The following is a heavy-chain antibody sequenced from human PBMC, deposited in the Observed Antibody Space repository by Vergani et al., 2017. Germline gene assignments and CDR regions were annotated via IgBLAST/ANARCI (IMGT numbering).Heavy chain of an antibody. CDR1: GGTFSSYA. V-gene: IGHV1-69*18. Sequence: QVQLVQSGAEVKKPGSSVKVSCEASGGTFSSYAISWVRQAPGQGLEWMGRSIPIFGTANYAQEFQGRVTITGDESTSTAYMELSSLRSEDTAVYYCARVFCSGGSCYSFDIWGQGTMVTVSS. D-gene: IGHD2-15*01. J-gene: IGHJ3*02. CDR2: SIPIFGTA. CDR3: ARVFCSGGSCYSFDI.